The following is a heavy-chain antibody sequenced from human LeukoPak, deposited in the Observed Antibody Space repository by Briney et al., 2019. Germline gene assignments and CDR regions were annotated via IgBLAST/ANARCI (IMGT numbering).Heavy chain of an antibody. CDR3: AKDRGGSSWLYYYYYYMDV. D-gene: IGHD6-13*01. Sequence: GGSLRLSCAASGFTFSSYGMHWVRQAPGKGLEWVAVISYDGSNKYYADSVKGRFTISRDNSKNTLYLQMNSLRAEDTAVYYCAKDRGGSSWLYYYYYYMDVWGKGTTVTVSS. V-gene: IGHV3-30*18. CDR2: ISYDGSNK. CDR1: GFTFSSYG. J-gene: IGHJ6*03.